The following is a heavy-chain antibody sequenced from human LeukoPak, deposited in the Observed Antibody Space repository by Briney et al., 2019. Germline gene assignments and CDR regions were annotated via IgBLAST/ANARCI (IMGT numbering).Heavy chain of an antibody. J-gene: IGHJ3*02. CDR3: TSSYYDGSGYVPLAFDI. CDR1: GFTFGDYA. D-gene: IGHD3-22*01. CDR2: IRSKAYGGTT. V-gene: IGHV3-49*04. Sequence: GGSLRLSCTASGFTFGDYAMSWVRQAPGKGLEWVGFIRSKAYGGTTEYAASVKGRFTISRDDSKSIAYLQMNSLKTEDTAVYYCTSSYYDGSGYVPLAFDIWGQGTMVTVSS.